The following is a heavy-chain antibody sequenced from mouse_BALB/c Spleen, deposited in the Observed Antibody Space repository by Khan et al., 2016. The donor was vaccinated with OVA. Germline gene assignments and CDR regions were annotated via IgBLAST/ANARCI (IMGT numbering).Heavy chain of an antibody. CDR1: GFSLTDYG. Sequence: VQLQESGPGLVAPSQSLSITCTISGFSLTDYGVHWVRQPPGKGLEWLVVIWSDGSTTYNSALKSRLSIIKDNSKSQIFLKMNSLQTDDTAMYYCARQPHYHYYIMDYWGQGTSVTVSS. J-gene: IGHJ4*01. CDR3: ARQPHYHYYIMDY. V-gene: IGHV2-6-1*01. D-gene: IGHD1-1*02. CDR2: IWSDGST.